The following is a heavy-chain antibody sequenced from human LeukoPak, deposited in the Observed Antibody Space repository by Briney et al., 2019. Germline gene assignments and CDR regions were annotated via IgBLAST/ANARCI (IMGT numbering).Heavy chain of an antibody. CDR2: IGGSGDST. CDR3: AKDIIVVPAAIGDAFDI. CDR1: GFTFSSYS. D-gene: IGHD2-2*02. V-gene: IGHV3-23*01. Sequence: GGSLRLSCAASGFTFSSYSMNWVRQAPGKGLEWVSAIGGSGDSTYYADSVKGRFTISRDNSKNMLYLQMNSLRAEDTAVYYCAKDIIVVPAAIGDAFDIWGQGTMVTVSS. J-gene: IGHJ3*02.